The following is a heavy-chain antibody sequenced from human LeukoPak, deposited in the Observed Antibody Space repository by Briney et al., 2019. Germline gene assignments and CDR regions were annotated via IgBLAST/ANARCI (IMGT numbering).Heavy chain of an antibody. D-gene: IGHD6-13*01. V-gene: IGHV4-61*02. CDR3: ARGVIAAGGNDFDY. Sequence: SETLSLTCTVSGGSISSGSYYWSWIRQPAGKGLEWIGRIYTSGSTNYNPSLKSRVTISVDTSKNRFSLNLNSVTAADTAVYYCARGVIAAGGNDFDYWGQGTLVTVSS. CDR2: IYTSGST. CDR1: GGSISSGSYY. J-gene: IGHJ4*02.